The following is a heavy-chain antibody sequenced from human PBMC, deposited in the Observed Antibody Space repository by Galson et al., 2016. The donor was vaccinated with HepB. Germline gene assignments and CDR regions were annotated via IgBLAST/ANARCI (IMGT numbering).Heavy chain of an antibody. CDR2: IFHSGRV. Sequence: ETLSLTCAVSGVSITSNDWWSWVRQPPGQGLEWIGQIFHSGRVNYTPSLASRVTISIDTSNNHFSLRLTSVTAADTALYYCARQYWGGPSDYWGQGTLVTVSS. V-gene: IGHV4-4*02. D-gene: IGHD2/OR15-2a*01. CDR1: GVSITSNDW. J-gene: IGHJ4*02. CDR3: ARQYWGGPSDY.